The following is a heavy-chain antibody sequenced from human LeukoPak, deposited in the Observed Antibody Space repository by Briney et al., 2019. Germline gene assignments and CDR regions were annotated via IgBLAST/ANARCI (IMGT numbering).Heavy chain of an antibody. V-gene: IGHV4-34*01. CDR3: ARHGWHAWYFDL. D-gene: IGHD6-19*01. CDR1: GESFSGYS. Sequence: SETLSLTCVVYGESFSGYSWSWIRQPPGRGLEWIGEINQRRNTNYNPSLKSRVTISIDTSKNQFSLKLSSVTAADTAVYYCARHGWHAWYFDLWGRGTLVTVSS. CDR2: INQRRNT. J-gene: IGHJ2*01.